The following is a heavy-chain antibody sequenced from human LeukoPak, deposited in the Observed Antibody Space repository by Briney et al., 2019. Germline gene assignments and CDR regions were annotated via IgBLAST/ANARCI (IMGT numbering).Heavy chain of an antibody. CDR3: AKDHVGLRFLEWPAAYFDY. D-gene: IGHD3-3*01. CDR2: IKSKTDGGTT. Sequence: GGSLRLSCAASGFTFSNAWMSWVRQAPGKGLEWVGRIKSKTDGGTTDYAAPVKGRFTISRDDSKNTLYLQMNSLRAEDTAVYYCAKDHVGLRFLEWPAAYFDYWGQGTLVTVSS. J-gene: IGHJ4*02. V-gene: IGHV3-15*01. CDR1: GFTFSNAW.